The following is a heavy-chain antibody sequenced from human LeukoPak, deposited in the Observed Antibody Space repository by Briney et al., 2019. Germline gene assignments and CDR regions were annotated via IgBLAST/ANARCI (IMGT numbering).Heavy chain of an antibody. Sequence: GGSLRLSCAASEFTFSSYDLHWVRRAPGKGLEGGAVISYDGSNKYYEDYVKGRFTRSRDNSKNTLYLQMNRLRTEDTAVYYCAKDPPVGATRGYYFDYWGQGTLVTVSS. J-gene: IGHJ4*02. CDR1: EFTFSSYD. D-gene: IGHD1-26*01. CDR2: ISYDGSNK. V-gene: IGHV3-30*18. CDR3: AKDPPVGATRGYYFDY.